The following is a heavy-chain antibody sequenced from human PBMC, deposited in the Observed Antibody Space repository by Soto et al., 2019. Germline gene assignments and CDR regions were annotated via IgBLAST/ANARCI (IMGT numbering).Heavy chain of an antibody. V-gene: IGHV3-13*01. Sequence: GGSLRLSCAASGFTFSSYDMHWVRQATGKGLEWVSAIGTAGDTYYPGSVKGRFTISRENAKNSLYLQMNSLRAGDTAVYYCARGGDILTGYYLHDAFDIWGQGTMVTVSS. CDR2: IGTAGDT. D-gene: IGHD3-9*01. CDR3: ARGGDILTGYYLHDAFDI. CDR1: GFTFSSYD. J-gene: IGHJ3*02.